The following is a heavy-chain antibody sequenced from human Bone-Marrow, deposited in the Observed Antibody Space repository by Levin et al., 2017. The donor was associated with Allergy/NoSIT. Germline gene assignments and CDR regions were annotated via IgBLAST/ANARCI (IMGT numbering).Heavy chain of an antibody. Sequence: GGSLRLSCVASGFSVSSTYMSWVRQAPGKGLEFVSVIFSSGNTYYSDSVKGRFSISRDTSDNTLFLQMDSLRDADTAVVFCARRPGRLSYYGAFNIWGQGT. CDR1: GFSVSSTY. J-gene: IGHJ3*02. CDR2: IFSSGNT. D-gene: IGHD1-26*01. CDR3: ARRPGRLSYYGAFNI. V-gene: IGHV3-66*01.